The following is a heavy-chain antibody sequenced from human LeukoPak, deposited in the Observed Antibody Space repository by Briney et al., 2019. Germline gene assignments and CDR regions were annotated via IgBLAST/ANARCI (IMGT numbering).Heavy chain of an antibody. V-gene: IGHV3-23*01. CDR3: AEEVGTTYPTFDY. CDR2: ISPSGGST. CDR1: GFTFTSYA. J-gene: IGHJ4*02. D-gene: IGHD1-26*01. Sequence: GGSLRLSCAASGFTFTSYAMSWVRQAPGKGLEWVSAISPSGGSTYYPDSVKGRFTISRDNSKNTLYLQVNSLRAEDTAVYYCAEEVGTTYPTFDYWGQGTLVTVSS.